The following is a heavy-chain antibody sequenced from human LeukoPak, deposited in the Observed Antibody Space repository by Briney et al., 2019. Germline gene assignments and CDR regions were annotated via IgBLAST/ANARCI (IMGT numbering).Heavy chain of an antibody. Sequence: GGSLRLSCAASGFTVSSNHMSWVRQAPGKGLEWVSIIYSGGSTYYADSVKGRFIISRDNSKNTLYLQMYSLRAEDTAVYYCARDGRALLSDWGQGTMVTVSS. J-gene: IGHJ3*01. CDR1: GFTVSSNH. V-gene: IGHV3-66*01. CDR2: IYSGGST. CDR3: ARDGRALLSD. D-gene: IGHD2/OR15-2a*01.